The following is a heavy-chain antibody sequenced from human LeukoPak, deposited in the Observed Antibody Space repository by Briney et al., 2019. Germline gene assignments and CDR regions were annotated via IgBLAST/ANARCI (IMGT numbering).Heavy chain of an antibody. V-gene: IGHV4-4*02. CDR1: GDSVSSTHW. Sequence: SETLSLTCTVSGDSVSSTHWWSWVRQPPGKGLEWIGEIYRSGSTNDSPSLKSRVTVSVDQSKNQFSLKLTSVTAADTAVYYCARRQWGAVGFDYWGQGTLVTVSS. J-gene: IGHJ4*02. CDR2: IYRSGST. D-gene: IGHD6-19*01. CDR3: ARRQWGAVGFDY.